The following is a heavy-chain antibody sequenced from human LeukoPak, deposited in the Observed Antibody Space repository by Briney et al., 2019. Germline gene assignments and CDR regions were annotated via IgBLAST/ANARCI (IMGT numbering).Heavy chain of an antibody. D-gene: IGHD2/OR15-2a*01. CDR1: GGSITDFY. J-gene: IGHJ4*02. Sequence: SETLSLTCTVSGGSITDFYWGWIRQSPGKGLEWIGCIYYSGSTNYNPSLRSRVTISIDTSMTQFSLRLSSVTAADTAVYYCARDTVRPDWGQGTLVTVSS. V-gene: IGHV4-59*01. CDR2: IYYSGST. CDR3: ARDTVRPD.